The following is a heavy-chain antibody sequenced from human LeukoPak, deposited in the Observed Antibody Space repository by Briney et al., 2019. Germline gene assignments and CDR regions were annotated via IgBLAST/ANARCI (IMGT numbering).Heavy chain of an antibody. CDR1: GGSFSGYY. CDR3: AKHPRLCFGELNGVFDI. Sequence: SETLSLTCAVYGGSFSGYYWSWIRQPPGKGLEWIGEINHSGSTNYNPSLKSRVTISVDTSKDQFSLKLSSVTAADTAVYYCAKHPRLCFGELNGVFDIWAQGTMVTVSS. D-gene: IGHD3-10*01. V-gene: IGHV4-34*01. J-gene: IGHJ3*02. CDR2: INHSGST.